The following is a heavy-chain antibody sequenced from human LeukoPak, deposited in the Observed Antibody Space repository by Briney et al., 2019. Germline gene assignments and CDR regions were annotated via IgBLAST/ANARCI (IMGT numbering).Heavy chain of an antibody. J-gene: IGHJ5*02. CDR3: AKDTGRITIFGVAPVNWFDP. Sequence: GGSLRLSCAASGFTFSSYWMHWVRQAPGKGLVWVSRINTDGRITNYADSVKGRFTISRDNAKNTLFLQMNSLRAEDTAVYYCAKDTGRITIFGVAPVNWFDPWGQGTLVTVSS. CDR2: INTDGRIT. V-gene: IGHV3-74*01. D-gene: IGHD3-3*01. CDR1: GFTFSSYW.